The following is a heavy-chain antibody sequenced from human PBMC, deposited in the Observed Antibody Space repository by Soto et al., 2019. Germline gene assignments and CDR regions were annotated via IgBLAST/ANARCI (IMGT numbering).Heavy chain of an antibody. J-gene: IGHJ6*03. V-gene: IGHV4-39*01. CDR2: IYYSGST. Sequence: PSETLSLTCTVSGGSISSSSYYLGWIRQPPGKGLEWIGSIYYSGSTYYNPSLKSRVTISVDTSKNQFSLKLSSVTAADTAVYYCARSGAARHVYYYYYMDVWGKGTTVTVSS. CDR3: ARSGAARHVYYYYYMDV. D-gene: IGHD6-6*01. CDR1: GGSISSSSYY.